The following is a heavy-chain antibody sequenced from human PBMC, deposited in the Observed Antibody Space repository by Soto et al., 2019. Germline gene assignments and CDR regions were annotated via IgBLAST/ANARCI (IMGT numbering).Heavy chain of an antibody. CDR2: IWYDGSNK. J-gene: IGHJ1*01. D-gene: IGHD6-13*01. CDR3: AKGWTIAAANGEYFQH. V-gene: IGHV3-33*06. Sequence: GGSLRLSCAASGFTFSSYGMHWVRQAPGKGLEWVAVIWYDGSNKYYADSVKGRFTISRDNSKNTLYLQMNSLRAEDTAVYYCAKGWTIAAANGEYFQHWGQGTLVTVSS. CDR1: GFTFSSYG.